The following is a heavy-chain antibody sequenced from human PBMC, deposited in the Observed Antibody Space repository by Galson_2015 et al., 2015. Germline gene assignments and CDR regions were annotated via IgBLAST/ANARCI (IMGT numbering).Heavy chain of an antibody. J-gene: IGHJ4*02. CDR1: GFTFSSYA. CDR3: VKPYTTLTTLYYFDY. D-gene: IGHD4-17*01. V-gene: IGHV3-64D*06. CDR2: ISSNGGST. Sequence: SLRLSCAASGFTFSSYAMHWVRQAPGKGLEYVSAISSNGGSTYYADSVKGRFTISRDTSKNTLYLQMSSLRAEDTAVYYCVKPYTTLTTLYYFDYSGQGTLVTVSS.